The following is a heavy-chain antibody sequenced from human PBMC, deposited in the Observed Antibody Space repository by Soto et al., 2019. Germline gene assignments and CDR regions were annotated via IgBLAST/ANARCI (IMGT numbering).Heavy chain of an antibody. J-gene: IGHJ3*02. CDR3: AIGVSVTGAFDAFDI. CDR2: ISGSGGST. V-gene: IGHV3-23*01. CDR1: GFTFSSYA. Sequence: GGSLRLSCAASGFTFSSYAMSWVRQAPGKGLEWVSAISGSGGSTYYADSVKGRFTISRDNSKNTLYLQMNSLRAEDTAVYYCAIGVSVTGAFDAFDIWGQGTMVTVSS. D-gene: IGHD7-27*01.